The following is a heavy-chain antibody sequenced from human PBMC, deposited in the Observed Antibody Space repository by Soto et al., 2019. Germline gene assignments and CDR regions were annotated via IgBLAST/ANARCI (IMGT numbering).Heavy chain of an antibody. D-gene: IGHD3-3*01. J-gene: IGHJ6*02. Sequence: PGGSLRLSCAASGFTFSSYGMHWVRQAPGKGLEWVAVIWYDGSNKYYADSVKGRFTISRDNSKNTLYLQMNSLRAEDTAVYYCGRASGYYGMDVWGQGTTVTVYS. CDR3: GRASGYYGMDV. CDR1: GFTFSSYG. V-gene: IGHV3-33*01. CDR2: IWYDGSNK.